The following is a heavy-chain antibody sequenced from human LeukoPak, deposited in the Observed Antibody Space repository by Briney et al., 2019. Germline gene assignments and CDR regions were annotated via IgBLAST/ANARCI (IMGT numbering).Heavy chain of an antibody. Sequence: SQTLSLTCTVSGGSISSGSQYWSWIRQHPGKGLEWIGCIYDSRFTYYNPSLKSRVTISVDLSENQLSLKMSSVTAADTAVYYWAGGLDGSKMAYWGQGTWSPSPQ. CDR3: AGGLDGSKMAY. D-gene: IGHD5-24*01. J-gene: IGHJ4*02. CDR1: GGSISSGSQY. V-gene: IGHV4-31*03. CDR2: IYDSRFT.